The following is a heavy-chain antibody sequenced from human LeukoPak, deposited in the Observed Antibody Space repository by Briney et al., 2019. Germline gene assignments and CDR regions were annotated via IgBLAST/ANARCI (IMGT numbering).Heavy chain of an antibody. CDR3: ARSGSAYYYYYMDV. V-gene: IGHV4-38-2*02. J-gene: IGHJ6*03. CDR2: IYHSGST. Sequence: SETLSLTCTVSGNSISSGYYWGWIRQPPGKGLEWIGSIYHSGSTYYNPSLKSRVTISVDTSKNQFSLKLSPVTAADTAVYYCARSGSAYYYYYMDVWGKGTTVTVSS. CDR1: GNSISSGYY. D-gene: IGHD6-25*01.